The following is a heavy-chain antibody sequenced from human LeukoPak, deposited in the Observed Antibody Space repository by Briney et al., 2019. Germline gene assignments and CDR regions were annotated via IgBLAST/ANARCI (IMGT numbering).Heavy chain of an antibody. Sequence: SETLSLTCGLLSGSLSGYYWSWIRQPPGKGLEWIGEINHNGNTNYNPSLKSRITIAIDTSKNEFSLRLDSVTAADTAVYYCARLGHAWYSNFEYWGQGTLVTVSS. J-gene: IGHJ4*02. CDR3: ARLGHAWYSNFEY. CDR1: SGSLSGYY. D-gene: IGHD1-26*01. CDR2: INHNGNT. V-gene: IGHV4-34*01.